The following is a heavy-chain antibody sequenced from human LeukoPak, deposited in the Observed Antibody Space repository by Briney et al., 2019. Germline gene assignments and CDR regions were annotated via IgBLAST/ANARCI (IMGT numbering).Heavy chain of an antibody. V-gene: IGHV5-51*01. CDR1: GYSLTNYW. D-gene: IGHD2-8*02. Sequence: GESLKISWKGSGYSLTNYWIAWVRQMPGKGLEWMGNIYPGDSDTRYSPSFQGQVTISVDKSISTAFLQWSSLKASDTAMYYCARAPGSTGWRQFDYWGQGALVTVSS. CDR3: ARAPGSTGWRQFDY. J-gene: IGHJ4*02. CDR2: IYPGDSDT.